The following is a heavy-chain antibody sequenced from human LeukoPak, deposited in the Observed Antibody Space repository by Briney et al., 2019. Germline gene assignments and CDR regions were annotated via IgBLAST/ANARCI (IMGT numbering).Heavy chain of an antibody. Sequence: SETLSLTCTVSGGSISSSSYYWGWIRQPPGKGLEWIGSIYYSGSTYYNPSLKSRVTISVDTSKNQFSLKLSSVTAADTAVYYCASAYYYDSSGYHYWGQGTLVTVSS. CDR3: ASAYYYDSSGYHY. J-gene: IGHJ4*02. CDR1: GGSISSSSYY. D-gene: IGHD3-22*01. V-gene: IGHV4-39*07. CDR2: IYYSGST.